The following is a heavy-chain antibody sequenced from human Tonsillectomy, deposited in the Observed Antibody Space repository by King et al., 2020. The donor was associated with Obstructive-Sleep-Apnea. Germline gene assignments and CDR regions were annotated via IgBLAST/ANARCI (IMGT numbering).Heavy chain of an antibody. V-gene: IGHV2-5*02. J-gene: IGHJ4*02. Sequence: TLKESGPTLVKPTQTLTLTCTFSGFSLSTSGVGVGWIRQPPGKALEWLALIYCVDDKRYSPSLKSRLTLTQETPKNQVVLTMTNMDPVDTATYYCAHSRVDTALDYWGQGTLVTVSS. CDR1: GFSLSTSGVG. CDR3: AHSRVDTALDY. CDR2: IYCVDDK. D-gene: IGHD5-18*01.